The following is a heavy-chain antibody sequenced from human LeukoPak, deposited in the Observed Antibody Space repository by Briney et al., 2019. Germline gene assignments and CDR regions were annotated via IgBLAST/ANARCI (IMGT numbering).Heavy chain of an antibody. Sequence: SETLSLTCSVSGGSISSSTYYWGWIRQPPGKGLEWIGSIYYSGSTYYNPSLKSRVTISIDTSKNQFSLKLSSVTAADTAVYYCARVGCSGGTCYRSRGAFDIWGQGTMVTVSS. V-gene: IGHV4-39*07. J-gene: IGHJ3*02. CDR2: IYYSGST. CDR1: GGSISSSTYY. CDR3: ARVGCSGGTCYRSRGAFDI. D-gene: IGHD2-15*01.